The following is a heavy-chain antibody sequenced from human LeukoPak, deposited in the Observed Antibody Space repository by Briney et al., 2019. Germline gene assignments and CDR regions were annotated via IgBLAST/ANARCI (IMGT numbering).Heavy chain of an antibody. J-gene: IGHJ4*02. Sequence: PGGSLRLSCAASGFTFSSYGMHWVRQAPGKGLEWVAFIRYDGSNKYYVGSVKGRFTISRDNSKNTLYLQMNSLRAEDTAVYYCARAGRGLRYFDWLTYDYWGQGTLVTVSS. CDR1: GFTFSSYG. CDR2: IRYDGSNK. D-gene: IGHD3-9*01. CDR3: ARAGRGLRYFDWLTYDY. V-gene: IGHV3-30*02.